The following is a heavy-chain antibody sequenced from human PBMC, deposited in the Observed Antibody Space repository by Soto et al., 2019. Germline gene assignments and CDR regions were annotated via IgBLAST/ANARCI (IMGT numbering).Heavy chain of an antibody. D-gene: IGHD3-22*01. Sequence: KTSETLSLTCTVSGGSISSYYWSWIRQPPGKGLEWIGYIYYSGSTNYNPSLKSRVTISVDTSKNQCSLKLSSVTAADTAVYYCARVDYDSSGAIDYWGQGTLVTVSS. V-gene: IGHV4-59*01. CDR3: ARVDYDSSGAIDY. CDR2: IYYSGST. J-gene: IGHJ4*02. CDR1: GGSISSYY.